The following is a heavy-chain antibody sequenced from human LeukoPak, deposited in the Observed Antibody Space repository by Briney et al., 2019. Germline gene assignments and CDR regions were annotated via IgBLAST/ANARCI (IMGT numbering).Heavy chain of an antibody. V-gene: IGHV1-18*01. CDR3: ARGLSYYDFWSGRLAPPADSLFDY. D-gene: IGHD3-3*01. CDR1: GYTFTSYG. J-gene: IGHJ4*02. CDR2: ISAYNGNT. Sequence: GASVKVSCKASGYTFTSYGISWVRQAPGQGLEWMGWISAYNGNTNYAQKLQGRVTMTTDTSTSTAYTELRSLRSDDTAVYYCARGLSYYDFWSGRLAPPADSLFDYWGQGTLVTVSS.